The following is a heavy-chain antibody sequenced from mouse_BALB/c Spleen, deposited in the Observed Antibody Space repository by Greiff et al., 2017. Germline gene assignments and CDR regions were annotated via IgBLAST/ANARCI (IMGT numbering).Heavy chain of an antibody. D-gene: IGHD2-4*01. Sequence: EVKLVESGPSLVKPSQTLSLTCSVTGDSITSGYWNWIRKFPGNKLEYMGYISYSGSTYYNPSLKSRISITRDTSKNQYYLQLNSVTTEDTATYYCARLGNMITTAWFAYWGQGTLVTVSA. CDR3: ARLGNMITTAWFAY. J-gene: IGHJ3*01. CDR1: GDSITSGY. V-gene: IGHV3-8*02. CDR2: ISYSGST.